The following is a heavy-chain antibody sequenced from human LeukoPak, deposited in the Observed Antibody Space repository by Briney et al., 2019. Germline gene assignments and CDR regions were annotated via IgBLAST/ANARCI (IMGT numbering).Heavy chain of an antibody. V-gene: IGHV3-23*01. CDR2: ISGSGGST. Sequence: GGSLRLSCAASGFTLSSYPMSWVRQAPGKGLEWVSAISGSGGSTYYADSVKGRFTISRDNSKNTLYLQMNSLRAEDTAVYYCAKDPVHSGPLAAAPRDSWGQGTLVTVSS. CDR3: AKDPVHSGPLAAAPRDS. J-gene: IGHJ5*01. CDR1: GFTLSSYP. D-gene: IGHD6-13*01.